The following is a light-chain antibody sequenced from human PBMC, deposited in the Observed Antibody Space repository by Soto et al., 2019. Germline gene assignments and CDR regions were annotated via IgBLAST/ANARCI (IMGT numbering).Light chain of an antibody. CDR1: QSVSSSY. CDR2: GAS. CDR3: QQYGSSPRT. V-gene: IGKV3-20*01. Sequence: EIVLTQSPGTLSLSPGERATLSCRASQSVSSSYLAWYQQKPGQAPRLLIYGASSRATGITDRFSGSGSGTDFTLTISRLELEDCAVYYCQQYGSSPRTFGQGTKVEMK. J-gene: IGKJ1*01.